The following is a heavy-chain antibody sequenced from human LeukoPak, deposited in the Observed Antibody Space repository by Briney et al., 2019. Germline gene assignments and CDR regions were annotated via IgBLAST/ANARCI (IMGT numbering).Heavy chain of an antibody. Sequence: PSQTLSLTCTVSGGSISSGSYYWSWIRQPAGKGLEWIGRIYTSGSTNYNPSLKSRVTTSVDTSKNQFSLKLSSVTAADTAVYYCACWSGWTDYWGQGTLVTVSS. CDR3: ACWSGWTDY. CDR1: GGSISSGSYY. V-gene: IGHV4-61*02. CDR2: IYTSGST. D-gene: IGHD3-3*01. J-gene: IGHJ4*02.